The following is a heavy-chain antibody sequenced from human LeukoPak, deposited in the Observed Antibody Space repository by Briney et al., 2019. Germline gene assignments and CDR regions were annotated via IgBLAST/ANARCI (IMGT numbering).Heavy chain of an antibody. CDR3: ARDAEGEDYGGNEYYFDY. CDR2: ISSSGSTI. Sequence: GGSLRLSCAASGFTFSDYYMSWIRQAPGKGLEWVSYISSSGSTIYYADSVKGRFTISRDNAKNSLYLQMNSLRAEDTAAYYCARDAEGEDYGGNEYYFDYWGQGTLVTVSS. CDR1: GFTFSDYY. V-gene: IGHV3-11*01. D-gene: IGHD4-23*01. J-gene: IGHJ4*02.